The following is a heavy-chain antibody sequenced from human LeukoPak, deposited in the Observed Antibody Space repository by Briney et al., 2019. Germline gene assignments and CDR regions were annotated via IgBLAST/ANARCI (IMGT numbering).Heavy chain of an antibody. J-gene: IGHJ4*02. CDR3: ARDYLEYDFWSGTGY. V-gene: IGHV3-21*01. CDR2: ISASSLYI. D-gene: IGHD3-3*01. CDR1: GFSFTSYS. Sequence: PGGSLRLSCAASGFSFTSYSMNWVRQAPGKGLEWVSSISASSLYIHYADSMKGRVTISRDNAKNSLYLQMTGLRAEDTAVYYCARDYLEYDFWSGTGYWGQGTLVTVSS.